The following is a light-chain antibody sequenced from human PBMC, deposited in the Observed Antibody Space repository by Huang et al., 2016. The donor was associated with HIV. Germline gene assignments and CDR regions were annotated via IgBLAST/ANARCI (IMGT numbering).Light chain of an antibody. Sequence: EIVLTQSPGTLSLSPGEGATLSCRASQTITTRYLAWYQQRPGQAPRFLIYGASKTATGISDRISSSWSGTDITIIISRLEAEDFAVYYCQQYDGPITFGGGTRVEIK. J-gene: IGKJ4*01. V-gene: IGKV3-20*01. CDR2: GAS. CDR1: QTITTRY. CDR3: QQYDGPIT.